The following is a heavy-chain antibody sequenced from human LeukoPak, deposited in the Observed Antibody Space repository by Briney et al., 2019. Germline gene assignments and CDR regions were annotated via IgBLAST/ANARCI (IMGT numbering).Heavy chain of an antibody. J-gene: IGHJ4*02. V-gene: IGHV3-20*04. CDR1: GFTFDDYG. CDR3: ARDPNYCSGGSCYSEVNY. CDR2: INWNGGST. D-gene: IGHD2-15*01. Sequence: GGPLRLSCAASGFTFDDYGMSWVRQAPGKGLEWVSGINWNGGSTGYADSVKGRFTISRDNAKNSLYLQMNSLRAEDTALYYCARDPNYCSGGSCYSEVNYWGQGTLVTVSS.